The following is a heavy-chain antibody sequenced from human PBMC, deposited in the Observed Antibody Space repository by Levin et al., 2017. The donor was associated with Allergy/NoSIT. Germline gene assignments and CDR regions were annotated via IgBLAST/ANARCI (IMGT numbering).Heavy chain of an antibody. Sequence: SETLSLTCTVSGGSISSYYWSWIRQPPGKGLEWIGYIYYSGSTNYNPSLKSRVTISVDTSKNQFSLKLSSVTAADTAVYYCARFSTSGSYHYAIDYWGQGTLVTVSS. D-gene: IGHD1-26*01. CDR1: GGSISSYY. CDR2: IYYSGST. CDR3: ARFSTSGSYHYAIDY. V-gene: IGHV4-59*08. J-gene: IGHJ4*02.